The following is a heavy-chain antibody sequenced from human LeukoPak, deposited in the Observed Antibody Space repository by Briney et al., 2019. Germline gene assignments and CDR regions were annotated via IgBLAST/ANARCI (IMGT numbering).Heavy chain of an antibody. CDR1: GGTFSSYA. D-gene: IGHD3-22*01. Sequence: SVKVSCKASGGTFSSYAISWVRQAPGQGLEWMGRIIPIFGTANYAQNFQGRVTITTDESTSTAYMKLSSRRSEDTAVYYCAREGSYYDSSGYFDYWGQGTLFTVSS. V-gene: IGHV1-69*05. J-gene: IGHJ4*02. CDR2: IIPIFGTA. CDR3: AREGSYYDSSGYFDY.